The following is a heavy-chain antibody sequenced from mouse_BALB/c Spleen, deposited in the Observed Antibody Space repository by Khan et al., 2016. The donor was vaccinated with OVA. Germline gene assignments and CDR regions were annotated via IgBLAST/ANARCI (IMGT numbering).Heavy chain of an antibody. V-gene: IGHV3-2*02. D-gene: IGHD1-2*01. CDR2: ISYIGRT. J-gene: IGHJ2*01. CDR3: ARTARIKY. Sequence: EVQLQESGPGLVKPSQSLSLTCTVTGYSITSGYGWNWIRQFPGNQLEWMGYISYIGRTNYNPSLKSRISITRDTSKNQFFLQLNSVTTEDTATYYCARTARIKYWGQGTTLTVSS. CDR1: GYSITSGYG.